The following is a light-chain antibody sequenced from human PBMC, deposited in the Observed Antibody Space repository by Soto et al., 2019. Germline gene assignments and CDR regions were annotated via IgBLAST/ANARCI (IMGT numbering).Light chain of an antibody. V-gene: IGKV3-20*01. CDR3: QQYGSSPPWT. CDR1: QSVSSNY. J-gene: IGKJ1*01. Sequence: EIVLTQSPGTLSLSLGESATLSCRASQSVSSNYLAWYQQKPGQAPRLLMFGASRRATGIPDRISGSGSGTDFTLTISRLESEDFAVYYCQQYGSSPPWTFGQGTKVEIK. CDR2: GAS.